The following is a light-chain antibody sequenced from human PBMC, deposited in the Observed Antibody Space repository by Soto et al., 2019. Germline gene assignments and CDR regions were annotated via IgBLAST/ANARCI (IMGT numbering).Light chain of an antibody. V-gene: IGKV1-12*01. CDR2: AAS. Sequence: DIQMTQSPSSVSASVGDRVTITCRASQGISSRLAWYQQKPGKAPNLLIYAASSLQSGVPSRFSGSGSETDYTLTIGSLQPEDFATYYCQQSNSFPLTFGGGTKVEIK. CDR3: QQSNSFPLT. J-gene: IGKJ4*01. CDR1: QGISSR.